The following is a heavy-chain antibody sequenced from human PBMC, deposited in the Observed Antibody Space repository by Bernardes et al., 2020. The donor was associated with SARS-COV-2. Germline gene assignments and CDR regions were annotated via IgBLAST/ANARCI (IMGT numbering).Heavy chain of an antibody. Sequence: GGSLRLSCAGSGFTFSNYDINWVRQAPGKGLEWVSVISKNGGSTYYADSVKGRFTVSRDNSKNTVSLQMSSLTAEDTAVYYCAKVPNSSPWGNYFDYWGQGTLVTVSS. CDR3: AKVPNSSPWGNYFDY. J-gene: IGHJ4*02. V-gene: IGHV3-23*01. D-gene: IGHD6-6*01. CDR2: ISKNGGST. CDR1: GFTFSNYD.